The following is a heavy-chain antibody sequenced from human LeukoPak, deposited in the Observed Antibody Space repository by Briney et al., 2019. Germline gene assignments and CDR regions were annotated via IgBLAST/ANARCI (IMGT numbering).Heavy chain of an antibody. D-gene: IGHD6-13*01. CDR2: ISGSGGST. CDR1: GFTFSSYA. V-gene: IGHV3-23*01. CDR3: ARDQGGSEFSRGSSWYQPYYYYGMDV. J-gene: IGHJ6*02. Sequence: GGSLRLSCAASGFTFSSYAMSWVRQAPGKGLEWVSAISGSGGSTYYADSVKGRFTISRDNSKNTLYLQMNSLRAEDTAVYYCARDQGGSEFSRGSSWYQPYYYYGMDVWGQGTTVTVSS.